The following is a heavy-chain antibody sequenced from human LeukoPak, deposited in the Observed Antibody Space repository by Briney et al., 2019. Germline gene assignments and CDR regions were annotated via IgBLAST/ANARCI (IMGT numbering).Heavy chain of an antibody. CDR2: INSDGSSA. CDR1: GFTFSSYW. CDR3: ARDALGDGPVDY. J-gene: IGHJ4*02. V-gene: IGHV3-74*01. Sequence: GGSLRLSCAASGFTFSSYWMHWVRQAPGKGLVWVSRINSDGSSASYADSVKGRFTISRDNAKNALYLQMNSLRAEDTAVYYCARDALGDGPVDYWGQGTLVTVSS. D-gene: IGHD5-24*01.